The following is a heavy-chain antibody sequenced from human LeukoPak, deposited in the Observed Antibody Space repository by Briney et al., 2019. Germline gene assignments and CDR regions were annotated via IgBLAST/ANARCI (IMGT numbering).Heavy chain of an antibody. D-gene: IGHD3-10*01. J-gene: IGHJ4*02. Sequence: GGSLRLSCAASGFTFSSYWMSWVRQAPGKGLEWVANIKQDGSEKYYVDSVKGRFTISRDNAKNSLYLQMNSLRAEDTAVYYCAKDTTYYYGSDSSPLDSWGQGTLVTVSS. V-gene: IGHV3-7*01. CDR2: IKQDGSEK. CDR1: GFTFSSYW. CDR3: AKDTTYYYGSDSSPLDS.